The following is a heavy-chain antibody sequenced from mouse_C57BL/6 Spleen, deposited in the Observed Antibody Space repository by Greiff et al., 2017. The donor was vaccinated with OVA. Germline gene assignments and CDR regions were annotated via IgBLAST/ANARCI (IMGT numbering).Heavy chain of an antibody. Sequence: QVQLQQPGAELVKPGASGKGAWKASGYTFTSHMITWVKQRPGQGLEWIGDIYPGSGSTNYNEKFKSKATLTVDTSSSTAYMQLSSLTSEDSAVYCCARYYGSSYAAYWGQGTLVTVSA. D-gene: IGHD1-1*01. CDR3: ARYYGSSYAAY. CDR2: IYPGSGST. J-gene: IGHJ3*01. V-gene: IGHV1-55*01. CDR1: GYTFTSHM.